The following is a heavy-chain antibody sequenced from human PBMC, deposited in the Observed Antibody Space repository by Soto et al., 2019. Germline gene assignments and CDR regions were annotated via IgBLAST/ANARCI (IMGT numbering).Heavy chain of an antibody. Sequence: PSETLSLTCAVYGGSFSGYYWSWIRQPPGKGLEWIGEINHSGSTNYNPSLKSRVTISVDTSKNQFSLKLSSVTAADTAVYYCARHRDLASYYGMDVWGQGTTVTVSS. CDR1: GGSFSGYY. V-gene: IGHV4-34*01. D-gene: IGHD2-21*02. CDR2: INHSGST. J-gene: IGHJ6*02. CDR3: ARHRDLASYYGMDV.